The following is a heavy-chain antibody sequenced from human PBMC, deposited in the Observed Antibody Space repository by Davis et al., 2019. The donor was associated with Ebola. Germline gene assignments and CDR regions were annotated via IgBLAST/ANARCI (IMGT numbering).Heavy chain of an antibody. CDR1: GGSFSGYY. D-gene: IGHD3-16*01. CDR3: ARGRAREARLRGLWKRESAGDHFSFDD. CDR2: INHSGST. V-gene: IGHV4-34*01. J-gene: IGHJ5*02. Sequence: MPSETLSLTCAVYGGSFSGYYWSWIRQPPGKGLEWIGEINHSGSTNYNPSLKSRVTISVDTSKNQFSLKLSSVTAADTAVYHCARGRAREARLRGLWKRESAGDHFSFDDWGQGTLVTVSS.